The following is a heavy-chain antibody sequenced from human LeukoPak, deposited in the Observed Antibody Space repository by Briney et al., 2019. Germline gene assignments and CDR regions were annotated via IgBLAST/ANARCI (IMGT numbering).Heavy chain of an antibody. CDR1: GFTFSRFT. CDR3: ARDLRDGYNYD. V-gene: IGHV3-21*01. D-gene: IGHD5-24*01. CDR2: ISSSSSYI. Sequence: PGGSLRLSCAASGFTFSRFTMNWVRQAPGKGLEWVSSISSSSSYIYYADSVKGRFTISRDNAKNSLYLQMNSLRAEDTAVYYCARDLRDGYNYDWGQGTLVTVSS. J-gene: IGHJ4*02.